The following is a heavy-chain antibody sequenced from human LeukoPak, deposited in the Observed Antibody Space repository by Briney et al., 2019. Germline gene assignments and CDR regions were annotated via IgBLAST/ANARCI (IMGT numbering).Heavy chain of an antibody. CDR1: GFTFSSYA. CDR2: ISYDGSNK. CDR3: AKDSFYFGVVPAAMAY. D-gene: IGHD2-2*01. Sequence: GGSLRLSCAASGFTFSSYAMHWVRQAPGKGLEWVAVISYDGSNKYYADSVKGRFTISRDNSKNTLYLQMNSLRAEDTAVYYCAKDSFYFGVVPAAMAYWGQGTLVTVSS. V-gene: IGHV3-30-3*01. J-gene: IGHJ4*02.